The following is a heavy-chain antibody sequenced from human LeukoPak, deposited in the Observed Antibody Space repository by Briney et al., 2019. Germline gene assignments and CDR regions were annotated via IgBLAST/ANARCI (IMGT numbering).Heavy chain of an antibody. V-gene: IGHV4-38-2*01. Sequence: SETLSLTCAVSGYSISSGYHWGWIRQPPGKGLEWIGSVSYSGSTYYNPSLKSRVTISVDTSKNQFSLKLSSVTAADTAVYYCARHSLYDSHGDGTYYFDYWGQGTLVTVSS. CDR1: GYSISSGYH. CDR2: VSYSGST. J-gene: IGHJ4*02. D-gene: IGHD3-22*01. CDR3: ARHSLYDSHGDGTYYFDY.